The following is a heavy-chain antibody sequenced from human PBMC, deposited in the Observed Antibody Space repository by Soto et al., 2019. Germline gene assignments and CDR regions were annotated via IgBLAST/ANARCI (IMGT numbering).Heavy chain of an antibody. CDR3: ARRRMSAISSLKRGNWFDP. J-gene: IGHJ5*02. CDR2: VFSSVSA. V-gene: IGHV4-4*07. D-gene: IGHD3-3*02. Sequence: PSETLSLTCIVSGVSVRSYTWSWVRQPANKGLEWIGRVFSSVSATYNPSLKSRVSISMDTPENRISLKLESVTASDTAMYYCARRRMSAISSLKRGNWFDPWGQGTLVTVSS. CDR1: GVSVRSYT.